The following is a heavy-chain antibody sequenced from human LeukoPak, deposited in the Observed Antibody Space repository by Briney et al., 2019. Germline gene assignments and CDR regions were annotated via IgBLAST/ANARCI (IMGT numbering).Heavy chain of an antibody. V-gene: IGHV3-7*01. CDR2: IKQDGSEK. CDR1: GFTFSNSW. D-gene: IGHD3-3*01. Sequence: TGGSLRLSCAASGFTFSNSWMSWVRQAPGKGLEWVANIKQDGSEKYYVDSVKGRFTISRDKSKNTLYLQMNSLRAEDTAVYYCAKGSKEVLFTRDHYMDVWGKGTTVTMSS. J-gene: IGHJ6*03. CDR3: AKGSKEVLFTRDHYMDV.